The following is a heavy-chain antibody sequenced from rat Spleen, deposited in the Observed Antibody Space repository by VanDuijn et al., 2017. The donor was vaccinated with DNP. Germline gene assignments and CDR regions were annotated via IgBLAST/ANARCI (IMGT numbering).Heavy chain of an antibody. V-gene: IGHV2S54*01. D-gene: IGHD5-1*01. CDR1: GFSLTDYS. J-gene: IGHJ2*01. CDR3: TRDLNWGGFFDY. Sequence: QVQLKESGPGMVQPSQTLSLTCTVSGFSLTDYSVHWVRQPPGKVLEWMGVIWSNGNTDYNSALKSRLSISRDTSKSQVFLKMNSLQTEDTAIYYCTRDLNWGGFFDYWGQGVMVTVSS. CDR2: IWSNGNT.